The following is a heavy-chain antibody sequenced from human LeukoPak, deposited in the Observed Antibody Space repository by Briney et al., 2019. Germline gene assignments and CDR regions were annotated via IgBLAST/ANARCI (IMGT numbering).Heavy chain of an antibody. J-gene: IGHJ4*02. CDR2: YYYGGST. CDR1: GGSISNDY. Sequence: SETLSLTCKVSGGSISNDYWSWIRQPPGKGLEWIGFYYYGGSTKYNPSFESRVTISVDKSKNQFSLNLNSVTAADTAVYYCARHLRGVMTCFDNWGQGTVVIVSS. CDR3: ARHLRGVMTCFDN. V-gene: IGHV4-59*08. D-gene: IGHD2-21*02.